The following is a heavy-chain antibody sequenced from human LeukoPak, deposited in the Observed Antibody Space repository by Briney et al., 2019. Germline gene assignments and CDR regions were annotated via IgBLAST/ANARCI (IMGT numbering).Heavy chain of an antibody. D-gene: IGHD1-26*01. CDR2: INPNTGGT. CDR1: GYTFTGYY. Sequence: ASVKVSCKASGYTFTGYYMHWVRQAPGQGLEWMGGINPNTGGTSYAQIFQERVTMTRDTSISTAYMELSGLRSDDTAVYYCARRLVDSNDGYDVWGQGTMVTVSS. V-gene: IGHV1-2*02. CDR3: ARRLVDSNDGYDV. J-gene: IGHJ3*01.